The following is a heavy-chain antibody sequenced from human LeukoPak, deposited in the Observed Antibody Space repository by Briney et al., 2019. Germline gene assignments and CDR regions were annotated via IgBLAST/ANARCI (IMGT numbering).Heavy chain of an antibody. Sequence: GVSLRLSCAASGFTFDDYGISWVRQAPGKGLEWVSSINWNGGRITYADSVKGRFTISRDNAKNSPYLQMNSLRAEDTALYYCATMEVDYGDHGDAFDIWGQGTMVTVSS. CDR2: INWNGGRI. V-gene: IGHV3-20*04. D-gene: IGHD4-17*01. J-gene: IGHJ3*02. CDR1: GFTFDDYG. CDR3: ATMEVDYGDHGDAFDI.